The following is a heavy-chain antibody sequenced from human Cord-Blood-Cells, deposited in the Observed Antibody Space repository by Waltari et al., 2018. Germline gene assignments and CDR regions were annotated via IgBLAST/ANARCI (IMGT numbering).Heavy chain of an antibody. Sequence: QVQLVQSGAEVKKPEASVKVSCKVSGYTLTEFSMHWVRQAPGKGLEWMGGFEPEDGETIYAQKFQGRVTMTEDTSTDTAYMELSSLRSEDTAVYYCATDGDGYNNFDYWGQGTLVTVSS. CDR2: FEPEDGET. J-gene: IGHJ4*02. CDR3: ATDGDGYNNFDY. CDR1: GYTLTEFS. V-gene: IGHV1-24*01. D-gene: IGHD5-12*01.